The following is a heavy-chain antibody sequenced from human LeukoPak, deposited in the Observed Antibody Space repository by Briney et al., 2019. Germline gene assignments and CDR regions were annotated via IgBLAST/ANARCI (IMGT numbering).Heavy chain of an antibody. D-gene: IGHD3-16*01. Sequence: ASVKVSCKASGYTFTRYYMHWVRQAPGQGLEWMGIINPSGGNTNYAQKFQGRVTMTRDMSTSTVYMELSSLRSEDTAVYYCAAGGGTLIYWGQGTLVTVSS. CDR2: INPSGGNT. V-gene: IGHV1-46*01. CDR3: AAGGGTLIY. CDR1: GYTFTRYY. J-gene: IGHJ4*02.